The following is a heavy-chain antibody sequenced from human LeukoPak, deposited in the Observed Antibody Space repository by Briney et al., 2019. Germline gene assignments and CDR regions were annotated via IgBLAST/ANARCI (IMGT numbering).Heavy chain of an antibody. Sequence: ASVKVSCKASGGTFSSYAISWVRQSPGQGPEWMGGIIPIFGTANSAQKFQGRVTITADESTSAAYMELSSLRSEDTAVYYCARDRSDIVATTGYFDYWGQGTLVTVSS. J-gene: IGHJ4*02. CDR3: ARDRSDIVATTGYFDY. CDR1: GGTFSSYA. D-gene: IGHD5-12*01. V-gene: IGHV1-69*13. CDR2: IIPIFGTA.